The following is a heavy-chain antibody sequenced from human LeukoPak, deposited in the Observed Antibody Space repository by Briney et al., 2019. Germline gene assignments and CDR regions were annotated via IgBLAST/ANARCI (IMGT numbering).Heavy chain of an antibody. CDR3: ARAQRDNVDIGAQFGGMDV. CDR2: INPSGGGT. CDR1: GYTFTSYY. J-gene: IGHJ6*02. Sequence: ASVKVSCKAAGYTFTSYYMHWVRQAPGQGLEWMGIINPSGGGTRYAQKFQGRVTMTRDTSTSTVYMDLSSLRSEDTAVYYCARAQRDNVDIGAQFGGMDVWGQGTPVTVSS. V-gene: IGHV1-46*01. D-gene: IGHD5-12*01.